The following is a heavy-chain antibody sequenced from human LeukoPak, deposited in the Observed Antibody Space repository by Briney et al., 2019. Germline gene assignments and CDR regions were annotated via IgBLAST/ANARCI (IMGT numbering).Heavy chain of an antibody. V-gene: IGHV4-4*09. D-gene: IGHD2-2*01. J-gene: IGHJ6*03. CDR1: GGSISSYY. Sequence: PSETLSLTCTVSGGSISSYYWSWIRQPPGKGLEWIGYIYTSGSTNYNPSLKSRVTISVDTSKNQFSLKLSSVTAADTAVYYCAREIVVVPAAKTNYMDVWGKGTTVTVSS. CDR3: AREIVVVPAAKTNYMDV. CDR2: IYTSGST.